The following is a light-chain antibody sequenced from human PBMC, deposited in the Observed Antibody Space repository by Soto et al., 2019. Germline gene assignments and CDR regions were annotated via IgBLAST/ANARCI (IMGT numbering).Light chain of an antibody. Sequence: QSVLTQSPSASASLGASVKLTCTLSSWHSSYAIAWHQQQPEKGPRYLMKFNRDGSHSKGDGIPDRFSGSSSGAERYLTISSLQSEDEAEYYCQTWDTGIAVFGGGTQLTVL. V-gene: IGLV4-69*01. CDR3: QTWDTGIAV. J-gene: IGLJ7*01. CDR2: FNRDGSH. CDR1: SWHSSYA.